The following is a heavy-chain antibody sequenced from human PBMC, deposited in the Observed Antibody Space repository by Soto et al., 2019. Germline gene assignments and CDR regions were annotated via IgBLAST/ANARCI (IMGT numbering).Heavy chain of an antibody. Sequence: QITLKESGPTLVKPTQTLTLTCTFSGFSLNTSGMGVGWIRQPPGKALEWLALIYWADDKRYTPSLKSMLTVTQDTSKNQVVLRMTNMDPEDTGTYYYAHNPFGELLNRYGMDVWGQGTTVTVSS. V-gene: IGHV2-5*02. D-gene: IGHD3-10*01. CDR3: AHNPFGELLNRYGMDV. CDR1: GFSLNTSGMG. CDR2: IYWADDK. J-gene: IGHJ6*02.